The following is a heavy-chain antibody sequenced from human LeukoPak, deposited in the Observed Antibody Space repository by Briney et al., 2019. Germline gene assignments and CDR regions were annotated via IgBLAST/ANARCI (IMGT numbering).Heavy chain of an antibody. Sequence: KPGGSLRLSCAASGFTFSSYSMNWVRQAPGKGLEWVSSISSSSSYIYYADSVKGRFTISRDNSKNTLYLQMNSLRAEDTAVYYCARDRRNAFDIWGQGTMVTVSS. CDR2: ISSSSSYI. CDR3: ARDRRNAFDI. CDR1: GFTFSSYS. V-gene: IGHV3-21*04. J-gene: IGHJ3*02. D-gene: IGHD1-14*01.